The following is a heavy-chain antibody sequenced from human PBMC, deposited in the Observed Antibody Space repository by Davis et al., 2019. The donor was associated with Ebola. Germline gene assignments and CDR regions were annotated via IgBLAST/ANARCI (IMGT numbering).Heavy chain of an antibody. Sequence: GGSLRLSCAASGFTFSDYWMHWVRQAPGKGLEWVSTLGTSADTYYADSVKGRFTISRDNSKNTLYLQMNGLRVEDTAIYYCAKDTSNIWFDIWGQGTNVTVSS. J-gene: IGHJ3*02. CDR2: LGTSADT. V-gene: IGHV3-69-1*01. CDR3: AKDTSNIWFDI. CDR1: GFTFSDYW. D-gene: IGHD1-26*01.